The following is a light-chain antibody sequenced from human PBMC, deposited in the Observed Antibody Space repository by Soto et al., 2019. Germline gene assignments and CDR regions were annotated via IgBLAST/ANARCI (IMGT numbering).Light chain of an antibody. Sequence: EIVLTQSPGTLSLSPGERATLYCSASQSVSSTYLAWYQQKPGQAPRLLIYGISTRATDIPDRFSGGGSGTDFTLTISRLEPEDFAVYYCQQFSSYPLTFGGGTKVDI. V-gene: IGKV3-20*01. CDR3: QQFSSYPLT. CDR1: QSVSSTY. J-gene: IGKJ4*01. CDR2: GIS.